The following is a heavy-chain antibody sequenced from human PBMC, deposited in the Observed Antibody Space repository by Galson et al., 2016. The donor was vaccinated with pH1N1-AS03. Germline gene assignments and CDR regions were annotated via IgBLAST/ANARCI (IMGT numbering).Heavy chain of an antibody. V-gene: IGHV3-21*01. Sequence: SLRLSCAASGFTFSTYTMNWVRQAPGKGLERVAYISSSSRFIYYADAVQGRFTISKDSPKNSVYLHMNGLRADDTAVYYCARDGGYSSGWIDFWGQGTLVSVSS. CDR2: ISSSSRFI. J-gene: IGHJ4*02. D-gene: IGHD3-22*01. CDR3: ARDGGYSSGWIDF. CDR1: GFTFSTYT.